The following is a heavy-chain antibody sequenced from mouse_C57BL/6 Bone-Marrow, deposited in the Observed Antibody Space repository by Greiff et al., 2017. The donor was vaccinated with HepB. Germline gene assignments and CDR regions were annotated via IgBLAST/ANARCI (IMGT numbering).Heavy chain of an antibody. Sequence: EVQVVESGPGLVKPSQSLSLTCSVTGYSITSGYYWNWIRQFPGNKLEWMGYISYDGSNNYNPSLKNRISITRDTSKNQFFLKLNSVTTEDTATYYCAIRQLRLRAWFAYWGQGTLVTVSA. J-gene: IGHJ3*01. CDR3: AIRQLRLRAWFAY. D-gene: IGHD3-2*02. V-gene: IGHV3-6*01. CDR1: GYSITSGYY. CDR2: ISYDGSN.